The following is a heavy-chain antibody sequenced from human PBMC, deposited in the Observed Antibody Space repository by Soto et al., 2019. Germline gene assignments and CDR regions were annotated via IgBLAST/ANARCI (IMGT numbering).Heavy chain of an antibody. CDR2: IYSGGST. CDR3: ARDRRCSSTSCYYGMDV. J-gene: IGHJ6*02. CDR1: GFTVSSNY. Sequence: EVQLVETGGGLIQPGGSLRLSCAASGFTVSSNYMSWVRQAPGKGLEWVSVIYSGGSTYYADSVKGRFTISRDNSKNTLYLQMNSLRAEDTAVYYCARDRRCSSTSCYYGMDVWGQGTTVTVSS. D-gene: IGHD2-2*01. V-gene: IGHV3-53*02.